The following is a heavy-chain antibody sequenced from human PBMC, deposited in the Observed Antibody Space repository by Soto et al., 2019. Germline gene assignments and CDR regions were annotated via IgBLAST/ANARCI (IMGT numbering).Heavy chain of an antibody. V-gene: IGHV3-33*01. Sequence: GGSLRLSCAASGFTFSSYGMHWVRQAPGKGLEWVAVIWYDGSNKYYADSVKGRFTISRDNSKNTLYLQMNSLRAEDTAVYYCARVRAMTTVTGTDYYYYYLDVWGKGTTVTVSS. CDR2: IWYDGSNK. J-gene: IGHJ6*03. CDR1: GFTFSSYG. D-gene: IGHD4-4*01. CDR3: ARVRAMTTVTGTDYYYYYLDV.